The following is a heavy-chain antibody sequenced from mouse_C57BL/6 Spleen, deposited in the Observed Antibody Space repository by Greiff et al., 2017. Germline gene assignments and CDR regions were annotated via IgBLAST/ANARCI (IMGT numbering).Heavy chain of an antibody. Sequence: VQLQQSGPELVKPGASVKISCKASGYTFTDYYMNWVKQSHGKSLEWIGDINPNNGGTSYNQKFKGKATLTVDKSSSTAYMELRSLTSEDSAVYYCARPVVADWYCDVWGTGTTVTVSS. V-gene: IGHV1-26*01. CDR1: GYTFTDYY. J-gene: IGHJ1*03. CDR2: INPNNGGT. D-gene: IGHD1-1*01. CDR3: ARPVVADWYCDV.